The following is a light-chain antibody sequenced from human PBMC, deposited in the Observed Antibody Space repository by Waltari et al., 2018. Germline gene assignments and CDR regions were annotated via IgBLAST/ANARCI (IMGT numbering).Light chain of an antibody. V-gene: IGLV3-1*01. Sequence: SYELTQPPSVSVSPGQTASITCSGNKLGDKYDSLYQQKPGQSPVLVIYQDSKRPSGIPERFSGSNSGNTATLTISGTQAMDEADYYCQAWDSSTNVVFGGGTNLTVL. J-gene: IGLJ2*01. CDR3: QAWDSSTNVV. CDR1: KLGDKY. CDR2: QDS.